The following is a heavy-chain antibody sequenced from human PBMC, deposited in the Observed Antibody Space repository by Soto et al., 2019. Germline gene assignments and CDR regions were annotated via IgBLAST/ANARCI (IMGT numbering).Heavy chain of an antibody. CDR3: ARGYQIRQYYNYGMAV. J-gene: IGHJ6*02. CDR2: INPNSGGT. V-gene: IGHV1-2*06. D-gene: IGHD3-16*02. Sequence: GLEWMGRINPNSGGTNYAQKFQGRVTMTRDTSISTAYMELSRLRSDDTAVYYCARGYQIRQYYNYGMAVWRQGTTVIV.